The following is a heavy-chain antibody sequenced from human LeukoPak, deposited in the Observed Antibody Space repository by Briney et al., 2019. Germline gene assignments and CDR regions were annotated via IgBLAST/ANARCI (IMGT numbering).Heavy chain of an antibody. CDR1: GGSFSGYY. D-gene: IGHD6-13*01. CDR2: IETSGNT. Sequence: SETLSLTCAVYGGSFSGYYWSWIRQPAGKGLEWIGRIETSGNTNYKPSLKSRVTMSVDTSKNQFSLKLSSVTAADTAVYYCARVSSSWYQDWYFDLWGRGTLVTVSS. CDR3: ARVSSSWYQDWYFDL. J-gene: IGHJ2*01. V-gene: IGHV4-59*10.